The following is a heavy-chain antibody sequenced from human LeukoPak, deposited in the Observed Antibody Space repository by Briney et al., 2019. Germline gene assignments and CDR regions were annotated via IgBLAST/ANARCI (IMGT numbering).Heavy chain of an antibody. CDR3: ATLWFGELKTYYFYYYGVDV. V-gene: IGHV3-30-3*01. D-gene: IGHD3-10*01. CDR1: EFIFSSYA. CDR2: ISYDGSNK. J-gene: IGHJ6*02. Sequence: LGGSLRLSCAASEFIFSSYAMHWVRQAPGKGLEWVAVISYDGSNKSYADSVKGRFTISRDNSKNTLYLQMNSLRAEDTAVYFCATLWFGELKTYYFYYYGVDVWGQGTTVTVSS.